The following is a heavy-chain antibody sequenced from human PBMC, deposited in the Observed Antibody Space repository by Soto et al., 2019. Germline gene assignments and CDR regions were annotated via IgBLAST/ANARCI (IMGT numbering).Heavy chain of an antibody. CDR2: INAGNGNT. Sequence: QVQLVQSGAEEKKPGASVKVSCKASGYTFTSYAMHWVPQAPGQRLEWMGWINAGNGNTKYLQRFQGRVTITRDTSASTAYMELSSLKSEETAVYYCASSIVVVTALDYWGQGTLVTVSS. J-gene: IGHJ4*02. V-gene: IGHV1-3*05. D-gene: IGHD2-21*02. CDR3: ASSIVVVTALDY. CDR1: GYTFTSYA.